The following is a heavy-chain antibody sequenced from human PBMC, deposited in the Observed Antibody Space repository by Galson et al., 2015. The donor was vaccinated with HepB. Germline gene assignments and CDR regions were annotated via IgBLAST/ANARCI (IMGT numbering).Heavy chain of an antibody. V-gene: IGHV3-30*18. CDR3: AKASLGQLWHNFFDY. Sequence: SLRLSCAVSGFTFSRYGMHWVRQAPGKGLEWVAVISYDGSNKYYGDSVKDRFSISRDNSKNTLYLQMNSLRPEDTAVYFCAKASLGQLWHNFFDYWGQGSLVTVSS. CDR2: ISYDGSNK. CDR1: GFTFSRYG. D-gene: IGHD5-18*01. J-gene: IGHJ4*02.